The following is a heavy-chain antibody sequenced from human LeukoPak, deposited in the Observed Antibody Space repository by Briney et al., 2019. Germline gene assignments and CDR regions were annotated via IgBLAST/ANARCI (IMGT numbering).Heavy chain of an antibody. CDR2: IYYSGST. CDR1: GGSISSSSYY. J-gene: IGHJ3*02. V-gene: IGHV4-39*07. Sequence: SETLSLTCTVSGGSISSSSYYWGWIRQPPGKGLEWIGSIYYSGSTNYNPSLKSRVTISVDKSKNQFSLKLSSVTAADTAVYYCASLSRYFDWLLDAFDIWGQGTMVTVSS. CDR3: ASLSRYFDWLLDAFDI. D-gene: IGHD3-9*01.